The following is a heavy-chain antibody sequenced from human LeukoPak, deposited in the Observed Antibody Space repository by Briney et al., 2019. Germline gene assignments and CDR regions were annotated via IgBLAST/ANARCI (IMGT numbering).Heavy chain of an antibody. CDR2: ISGSGGST. CDR1: GFTFSSYA. J-gene: IGHJ6*03. D-gene: IGHD3-3*01. CDR3: AKYGADDFWSGYRRTPGPEYYYYYMDV. Sequence: GGSLRLSCAASGFTFSSYAMSWVRQAPGKGLEWVSAISGSGGSTYYADSVKGRFTISRDNSKNTLYLQMNSLRAEDTAVYYCAKYGADDFWSGYRRTPGPEYYYYYMDVWRKGTTVTVSS. V-gene: IGHV3-23*01.